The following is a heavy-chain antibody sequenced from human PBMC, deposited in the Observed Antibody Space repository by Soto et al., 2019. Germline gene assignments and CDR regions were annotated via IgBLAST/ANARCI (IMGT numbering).Heavy chain of an antibody. V-gene: IGHV4-39*01. J-gene: IGHJ2*01. Sequence: QLQLQESGPGLVKPSETLSLTCTVSGGSISTSRYYWGWIRQPPGKGLEWIGSIVYSGTTYYNPSLKRRIPLPVDTSKNQFSLKLTSVTAADTAVYYCARQVGSWCWYFDLWGRGTLVTVSS. CDR3: ARQVGSWCWYFDL. CDR2: IVYSGTT. D-gene: IGHD2-15*01. CDR1: GGSISTSRYY.